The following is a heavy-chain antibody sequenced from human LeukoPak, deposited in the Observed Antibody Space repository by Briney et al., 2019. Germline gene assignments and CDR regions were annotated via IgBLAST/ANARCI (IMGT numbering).Heavy chain of an antibody. D-gene: IGHD2-21*02. J-gene: IGHJ4*02. CDR3: ASSAYCGGDCYYDY. CDR1: GGSISSGGYY. CDR2: IYYSGST. V-gene: IGHV4-31*03. Sequence: SETLSLTCTVSGGSISSGGYYWSWIRQHPGKGLEWIGYIYYSGSTYYNPSHKSRVTISVDTSKNQFSLKLSSVTAADTAVYYCASSAYCGGDCYYDYWGQGTLVTVSS.